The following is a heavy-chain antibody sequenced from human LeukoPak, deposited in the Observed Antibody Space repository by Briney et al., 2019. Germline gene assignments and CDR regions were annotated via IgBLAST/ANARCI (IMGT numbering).Heavy chain of an antibody. J-gene: IGHJ4*02. CDR2: INSDGSRT. D-gene: IGHD3-22*01. V-gene: IGHV3-74*01. CDR3: ARELTMISGH. CDR1: GFTFSSYW. Sequence: PGGCLRLSFAASGFTFSSYWMHSVRQTPGGGLVWVSRINSDGSRTSYAHSVRGRFTISRDNAKNTLYLQMNSLRAEDTAAYYCARELTMISGHWGQGTLVTVSS.